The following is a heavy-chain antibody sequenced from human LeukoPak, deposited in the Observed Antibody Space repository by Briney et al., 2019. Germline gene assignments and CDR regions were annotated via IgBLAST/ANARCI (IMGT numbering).Heavy chain of an antibody. V-gene: IGHV3-53*01. Sequence: PGGSLRLSCAASGFTVSINYMTWVRQAPGKGLEWVSVIYTGGDTKYADSVKGRFTISRDSSKNTLYLQMNSLRAEDTAVYFCARARDYYDTSGYPEGFDYWGQGILVNVSS. J-gene: IGHJ4*02. CDR3: ARARDYYDTSGYPEGFDY. CDR2: IYTGGDT. D-gene: IGHD3-22*01. CDR1: GFTVSINY.